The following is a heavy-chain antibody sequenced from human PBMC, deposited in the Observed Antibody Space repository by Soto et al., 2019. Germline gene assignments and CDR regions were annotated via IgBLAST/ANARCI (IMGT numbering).Heavy chain of an antibody. J-gene: IGHJ4*02. Sequence: QVHLVESGGGLVKPGGSLRLSCAASGFAFSAYYMSWIRQAPGKGLEWLAYISESGTTIYYADSVKGRFTISRDNAKKSVYLQMNSLRAEDTAVYYCTRSDYDTSGYTDFWGQGTLVTVSS. CDR1: GFAFSAYY. D-gene: IGHD3-22*01. CDR2: ISESGTTI. V-gene: IGHV3-11*01. CDR3: TRSDYDTSGYTDF.